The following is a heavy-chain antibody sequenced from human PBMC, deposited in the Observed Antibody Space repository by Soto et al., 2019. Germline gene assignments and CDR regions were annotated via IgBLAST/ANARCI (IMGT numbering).Heavy chain of an antibody. V-gene: IGHV4-59*01. CDR3: ARDNLGYSSSWYRNYYYYGMDV. D-gene: IGHD6-13*01. CDR2: IYYSGST. CDR1: GGSISSYY. J-gene: IGHJ6*02. Sequence: SETLSLTCTVSGGSISSYYWSWIRQPPGKGLEWIGYIYYSGSTNYNPSLKSRVTISVDTSKNQFSLKLSSVTAADTAVYYCARDNLGYSSSWYRNYYYYGMDVWGQGTTVTVSS.